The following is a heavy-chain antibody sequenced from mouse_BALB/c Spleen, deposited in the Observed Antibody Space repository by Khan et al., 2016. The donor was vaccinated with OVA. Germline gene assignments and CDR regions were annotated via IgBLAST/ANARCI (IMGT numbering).Heavy chain of an antibody. V-gene: IGHV3-2*02. CDR3: ARSIMAN. CDR2: ISYSGST. J-gene: IGHJ2*01. CDR1: GYSITSDYA. Sequence: EVQLQESGPGLVKPSQSLSLTCTVTGYSITSDYAWNWIRQFPGNKLEWMGYISYSGSTSYNPSLKSRISLTRDTSKNQFFLQLNSVTTEATATYYCARSIMANWGQGTTLTVSS.